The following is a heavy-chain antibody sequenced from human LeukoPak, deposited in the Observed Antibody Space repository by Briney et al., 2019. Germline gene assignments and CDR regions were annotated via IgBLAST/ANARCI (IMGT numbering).Heavy chain of an antibody. CDR1: GFAFSSHA. CDR2: IDISGGST. D-gene: IGHD1-1*01. CDR3: ANEVRPNDY. V-gene: IGHV3-23*01. J-gene: IGHJ4*02. Sequence: GGSLRLSCAASGFAFSSHAMCWVRQAPGKGLEWVSSIDISGGSTYYADSAEGRFTISRDNSKNTLCLQMNGQRVEDTALYYCANEVRPNDYWGQGTLVTVSS.